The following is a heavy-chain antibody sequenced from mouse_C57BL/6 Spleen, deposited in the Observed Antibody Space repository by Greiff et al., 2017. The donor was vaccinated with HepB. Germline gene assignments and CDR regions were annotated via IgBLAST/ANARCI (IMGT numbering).Heavy chain of an antibody. V-gene: IGHV14-1*01. CDR2: IDPEDGDT. CDR3: TRYYGSSYLAGFAY. CDR1: GFNIKDYY. Sequence: VQLQQSGAELVRPGASVKLSCTASGFNIKDYYMHWVKQRPEQGLEWIGRIDPEDGDTEYAPKFQGKATMTADTSSNTAYLQLSSLTSEDTAVYYCTRYYGSSYLAGFAYWGQGTLVTVSA. J-gene: IGHJ3*01. D-gene: IGHD1-1*01.